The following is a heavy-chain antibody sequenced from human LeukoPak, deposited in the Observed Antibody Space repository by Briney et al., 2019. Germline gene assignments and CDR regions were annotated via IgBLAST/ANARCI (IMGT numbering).Heavy chain of an antibody. CDR3: ARAFRYYDFFAPRVGYYYYMDV. CDR1: GFTFSSYS. V-gene: IGHV3-21*01. D-gene: IGHD3-3*01. Sequence: GGSLRLSCAASGFTFSSYSMNWVRQAPGKGLEWVSSISSSSSYIYYTDSVKGRFTISRDNAKNSLYLQMNSLRAEDTAVYYCARAFRYYDFFAPRVGYYYYMDVWGKGTTVTVSS. CDR2: ISSSSSYI. J-gene: IGHJ6*03.